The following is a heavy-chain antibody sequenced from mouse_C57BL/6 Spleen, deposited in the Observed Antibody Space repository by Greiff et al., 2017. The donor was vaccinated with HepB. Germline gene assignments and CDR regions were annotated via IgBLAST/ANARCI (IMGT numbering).Heavy chain of an antibody. CDR1: GYTFTDYY. V-gene: IGHV1-76*01. J-gene: IGHJ2*01. Sequence: QVQLQQSGAELVRPGASVKLSCKASGYTFTDYYINWVKQRPGQGLEWIARIYPGSGNTYYNEKFKGKATLTAEKSSSTAYMQLSSLTSEDSAVYCCARPEGYGYFDYWGQGTTLTVSS. CDR2: IYPGSGNT. CDR3: ARPEGYGYFDY. D-gene: IGHD2-2*01.